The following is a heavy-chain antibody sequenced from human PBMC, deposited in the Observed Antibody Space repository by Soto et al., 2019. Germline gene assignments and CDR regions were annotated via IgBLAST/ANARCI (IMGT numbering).Heavy chain of an antibody. CDR3: TTAVGWDYYYGMDV. Sequence: EVQLVESGGDLVKPGGSLRLSCEASGFSFSYAWMSWVRQAPGKGLEWVGRIKSRTDGETTDYAPPVKGRFTISRDDSINTLYLQMTSLNTEDTALYYWTTAVGWDYYYGMDVWGPGTTVTVSS. V-gene: IGHV3-15*01. J-gene: IGHJ6*02. CDR1: GFSFSYAW. D-gene: IGHD3-10*01. CDR2: IKSRTDGETT.